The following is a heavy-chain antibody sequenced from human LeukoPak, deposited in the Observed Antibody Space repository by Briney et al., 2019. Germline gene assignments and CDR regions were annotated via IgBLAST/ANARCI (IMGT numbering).Heavy chain of an antibody. CDR3: ARLTDPSGSYLENYFDY. D-gene: IGHD1-26*01. J-gene: IGHJ4*02. CDR2: IYYSGST. CDR1: GGSISSSSYY. Sequence: PSETLSLTCTVSGGSISSSSYYWGWIRQPPGKGLEWIGSIYYSGSTYYNPSLKSRVTISVDTSKNQFSLKLSSVTAADTAVYYCARLTDPSGSYLENYFDYWGQGTLVTVSS. V-gene: IGHV4-39*01.